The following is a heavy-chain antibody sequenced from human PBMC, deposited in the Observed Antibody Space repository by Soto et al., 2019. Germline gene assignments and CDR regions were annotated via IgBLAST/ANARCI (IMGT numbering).Heavy chain of an antibody. D-gene: IGHD5-18*01. CDR1: GGTFSSYA. J-gene: IGHJ4*02. CDR3: ARGPDTAMAHPPPFDY. V-gene: IGHV1-69*06. CDR2: IIPIFGTE. Sequence: SVKVSCKASGGTFSSYAISWVRQPPGQGLEWMGGIIPIFGTENYAQKFQGRVQITADKSTSTAYMELSSLRSEETAVYYCARGPDTAMAHPPPFDYWGQGTLVTVSS.